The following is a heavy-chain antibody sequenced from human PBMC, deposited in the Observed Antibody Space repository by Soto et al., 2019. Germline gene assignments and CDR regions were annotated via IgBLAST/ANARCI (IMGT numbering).Heavy chain of an antibody. CDR1: GFTFSSYT. V-gene: IGHV3-33*01. Sequence: QVQVVESGGGVVQPGRSLRLSCAASGFTFSSYTMYWVRQAPGKGLEGVAIIWHDGTNKYYVDSVKRRFTISRDNSKNTLYRQMKSLRAEDTAVYYCAREGCNYGHYCGIGVWGQGTTVTGSS. CDR2: IWHDGTNK. J-gene: IGHJ6*02. D-gene: IGHD4-4*01. CDR3: AREGCNYGHYCGIGV.